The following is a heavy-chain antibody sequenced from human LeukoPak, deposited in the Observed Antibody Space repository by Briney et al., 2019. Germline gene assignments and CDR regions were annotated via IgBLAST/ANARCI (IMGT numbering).Heavy chain of an antibody. V-gene: IGHV5-51*01. Sequence: EESLKISCKGSGYSFTSYWIGWVRQMPGKGLEWMGIIYPGDSDTRYSPSFQGQVTISADKSISTAYLQWSSLQASDTAMYYCGMSGDRVPLQDDVFDVWAQGTMVTVST. J-gene: IGHJ3*01. D-gene: IGHD1-26*01. CDR1: GYSFTSYW. CDR3: GMSGDRVPLQDDVFDV. CDR2: IYPGDSDT.